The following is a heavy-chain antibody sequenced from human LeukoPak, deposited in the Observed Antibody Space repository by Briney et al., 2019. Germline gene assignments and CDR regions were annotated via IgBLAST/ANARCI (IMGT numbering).Heavy chain of an antibody. Sequence: GGSLRLSCAASGFTFSSYGMRWVRQAPGKGLEWVAFIRYDGSNKYYADSVKGRFTISRDNSKNTLYLQMNSLRAEDTAVYYCAKDFGSGYLSPFDPWGQGTLVTVS. D-gene: IGHD5-12*01. CDR1: GFTFSSYG. V-gene: IGHV3-30*02. CDR2: IRYDGSNK. J-gene: IGHJ5*02. CDR3: AKDFGSGYLSPFDP.